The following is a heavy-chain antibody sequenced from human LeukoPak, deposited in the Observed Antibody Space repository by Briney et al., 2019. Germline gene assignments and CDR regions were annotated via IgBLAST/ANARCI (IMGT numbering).Heavy chain of an antibody. V-gene: IGHV5-51*01. D-gene: IGHD2-8*01. CDR3: AKHARYCSNGVCYVDY. J-gene: IGHJ4*02. CDR2: IYSGDSDT. Sequence: GEALKIFCNGSGYSFISYWIVWVRQRPGEGVEGGGSIYSGDSDTRYSQSFQGQVTISANKSISTAYLQWSSLKASDTAMYYCAKHARYCSNGVCYVDYWGQGTLVTVSS. CDR1: GYSFISYW.